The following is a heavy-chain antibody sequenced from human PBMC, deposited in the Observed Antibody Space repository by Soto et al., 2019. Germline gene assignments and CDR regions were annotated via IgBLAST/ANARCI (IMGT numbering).Heavy chain of an antibody. Sequence: QITLNESGPTVVRPTETLTLTCRFSGFSLTTSGVGVGWIRQSPGKAPEWLALIYWDDDKRYSASLKSRLTITKDTSKNQVVLTVSDLDPTDTATYYCAHRVLCTVFGLVTTTAIYFDFWGQGNPVAVSS. CDR1: GFSLTTSGVG. CDR3: AHRVLCTVFGLVTTTAIYFDF. J-gene: IGHJ4*02. D-gene: IGHD3-3*01. V-gene: IGHV2-5*02. CDR2: IYWDDDK.